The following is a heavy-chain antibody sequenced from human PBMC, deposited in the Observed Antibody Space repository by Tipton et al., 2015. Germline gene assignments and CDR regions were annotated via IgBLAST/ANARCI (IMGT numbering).Heavy chain of an antibody. CDR1: GGSVSSGSYY. CDR2: IQYSGGT. D-gene: IGHD4-23*01. V-gene: IGHV4-61*01. CDR3: ARARGRHGGLFDS. Sequence: LRLSCTVSGGSVSSGSYYWSWIRQPPGKELQWIGYIQYSGGTNYNPSLKSRVTISVDTSKTQFSLKMSSVTASDTAVYYCARARGRHGGLFDSWGQGILVTVSS. J-gene: IGHJ4*02.